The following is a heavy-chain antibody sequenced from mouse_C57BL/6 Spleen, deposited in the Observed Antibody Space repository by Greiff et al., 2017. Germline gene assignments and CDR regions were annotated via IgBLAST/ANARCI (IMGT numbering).Heavy chain of an antibody. D-gene: IGHD2-2*01. CDR3: ARGLVTTPFDY. CDR1: GYTFTSYW. J-gene: IGHJ2*01. CDR2: IHPNSGST. V-gene: IGHV1-64*01. Sequence: VQLQQPGAELVKPGASVKLSCKASGYTFTSYWMHWVKQRPGQGLEWIGMIHPNSGSTNYNEKFKSKDTLTVDKSSSTAYMQLSSLTSEDSAVYYCARGLVTTPFDYWGQGTTLTVSS.